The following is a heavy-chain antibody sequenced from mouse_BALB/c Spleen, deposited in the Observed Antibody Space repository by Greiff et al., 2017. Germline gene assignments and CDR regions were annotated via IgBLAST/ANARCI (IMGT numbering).Heavy chain of an antibody. CDR2: IYPGSGST. D-gene: IGHD2-2*01. CDR1: GYNFTSYW. V-gene: IGHV1-55*01. Sequence: QVQLKQPGAELVKPGTSVKLSCKASGYNFTSYWINWVKLRPGQGLEWIGDIYPGSGSTNYNEKFKSKATLTVDTSSSTAYMQLSSLASEDSALYYCAREGGYADYWGQGTTLTVSS. J-gene: IGHJ2*01. CDR3: AREGGYADY.